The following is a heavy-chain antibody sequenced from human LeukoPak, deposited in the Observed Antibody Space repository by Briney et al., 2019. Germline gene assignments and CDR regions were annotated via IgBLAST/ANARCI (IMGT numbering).Heavy chain of an antibody. Sequence: PSQTLLLTCAISGDSVSSNTAGWSWIRQSPSRGLEWLGRTYYRSKWYNDYAVSVKSRITINPDTSKNQFSLQLNSVTPEDTAVYYCARESIAVAGTWSGFDYWGQGTLVTVSS. V-gene: IGHV6-1*01. CDR2: TYYRSKWYN. CDR3: ARESIAVAGTWSGFDY. D-gene: IGHD6-19*01. J-gene: IGHJ4*02. CDR1: GDSVSSNTAG.